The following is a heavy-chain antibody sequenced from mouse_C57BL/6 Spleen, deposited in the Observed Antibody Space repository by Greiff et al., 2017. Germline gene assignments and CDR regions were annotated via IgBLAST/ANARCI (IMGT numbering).Heavy chain of an antibody. CDR3: ERYSYGSSRTSGYFGD. D-gene: IGHD1-1*01. CDR1: GYTFNSYW. V-gene: IGHV1-50*01. J-gene: IGHJ2*01. CDR2: IDPSDSYT. Sequence: QVQLQQPGAELVKPGASVKLSCKASGYTFNSYWMQWVKQRPGQGLEWIGEIDPSDSYTNYNQKFKGKATLTVDTSSSTAYMQLSNLTSEDSAVYYCERYSYGSSRTSGYFGDRGQGATLTVSS.